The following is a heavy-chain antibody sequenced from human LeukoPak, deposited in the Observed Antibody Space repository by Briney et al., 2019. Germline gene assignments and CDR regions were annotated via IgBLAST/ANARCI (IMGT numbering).Heavy chain of an antibody. D-gene: IGHD3-22*01. V-gene: IGHV4-30-4*08. Sequence: SQTLSLTCTVSGGSISSGDYYWSWIRQPPGKGLEWIGYIYYSGSTNYNPSLKSRVTISVDTSKNQFSLKLSSVTAADTAVYYCARGGGGYYYDSSGYPPLDYWGQGTLVTVSS. CDR3: ARGGGGYYYDSSGYPPLDY. CDR1: GGSISSGDYY. CDR2: IYYSGST. J-gene: IGHJ4*02.